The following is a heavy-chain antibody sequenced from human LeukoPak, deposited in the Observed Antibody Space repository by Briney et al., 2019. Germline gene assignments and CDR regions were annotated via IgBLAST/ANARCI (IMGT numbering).Heavy chain of an antibody. CDR3: AREEASDWYFDL. J-gene: IGHJ2*01. CDR2: INSDGSST. D-gene: IGHD3-3*01. CDR1: GFTFSSYW. V-gene: IGHV3-74*01. Sequence: GGSLRLSCAASGFTFSSYWMHWVRQAPGKGLVGVSRINSDGSSTTYADSVKGRFTISRDNAKNTLYLQMNSLRAEDTAVYYCAREEASDWYFDLWGRGTLVTVSS.